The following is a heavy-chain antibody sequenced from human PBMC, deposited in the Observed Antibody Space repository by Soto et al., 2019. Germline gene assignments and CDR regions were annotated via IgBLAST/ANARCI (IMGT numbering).Heavy chain of an antibody. J-gene: IGHJ3*02. D-gene: IGHD1-20*01. Sequence: ASVKVSCKASGYTFTSYYMHWVRQAPGQGLEWMGIINPSGGSTSYAQKFQGRVTMTRDTSTSTVYMELSSLRSEDTAVYYCARDRAGITGRNDAFDIWGKGTMVTVS. V-gene: IGHV1-46*01. CDR2: INPSGGST. CDR3: ARDRAGITGRNDAFDI. CDR1: GYTFTSYY.